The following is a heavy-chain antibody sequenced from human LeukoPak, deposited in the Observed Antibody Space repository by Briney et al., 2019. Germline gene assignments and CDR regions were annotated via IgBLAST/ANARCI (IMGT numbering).Heavy chain of an antibody. J-gene: IGHJ4*02. V-gene: IGHV1-69*04. D-gene: IGHD3-22*01. CDR2: IIPNLGTT. CDR1: GGTSNSHA. Sequence: SVTVSCKASGGTSNSHAISWVRQAPGQGLEWMGRIIPNLGTTNRAQNFQDRVTLTADKSTNTAYMELTSLTSDDTAVYYCATTNDGGGYQWGDFFDFWGQGTLVTVSS. CDR3: ATTNDGGGYQWGDFFDF.